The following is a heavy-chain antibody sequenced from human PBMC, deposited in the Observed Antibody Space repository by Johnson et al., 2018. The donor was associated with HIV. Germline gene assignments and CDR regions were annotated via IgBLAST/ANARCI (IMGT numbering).Heavy chain of an antibody. J-gene: IGHJ3*02. V-gene: IGHV3-30-3*02. CDR1: GFTFSSYA. D-gene: IGHD2-21*01. CDR2: ISYDGSNK. CDR3: AKSIVVVIAGNNDDAFDI. Sequence: QVRLVESGGGVVQPGRSLRLSCAASGFTFSSYAMHWVRQAPGKGLEWVAVISYDGSNKYYADSVKGRFTLSRDNPKNTLYLQMNSLRAEDTAVYYCAKSIVVVIAGNNDDAFDIWGQGTMVTVSS.